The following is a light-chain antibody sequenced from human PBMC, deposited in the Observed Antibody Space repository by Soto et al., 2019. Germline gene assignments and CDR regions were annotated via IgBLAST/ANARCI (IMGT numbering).Light chain of an antibody. J-gene: IGLJ3*02. Sequence: QSALTQPPSASGSPGQSVTISCTGTSSDVGGYNYVSWYQQHPGKAPKLMIYEVSKRPSGVPDRFSGSKSGNTASLTVSGLQAEDEADYYCSSYAGSNNEVFRGGTKLTVL. CDR1: SSDVGGYNY. CDR3: SSYAGSNNEV. V-gene: IGLV2-8*01. CDR2: EVS.